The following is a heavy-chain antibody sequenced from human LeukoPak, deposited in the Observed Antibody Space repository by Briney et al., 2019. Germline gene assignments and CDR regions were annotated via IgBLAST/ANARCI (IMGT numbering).Heavy chain of an antibody. CDR1: GGTFSSYA. V-gene: IGHV1-69*13. Sequence: GASVKVSCKASGGTFSSYAISWVRQAPGQGLEWMGGIIPIFGTANYAQKFQGRVTITADESTSTAYMELSSLRAEDTAVYYCARESGIQLYLFDYWGQGTLVTVSS. CDR2: IIPIFGTA. J-gene: IGHJ4*02. D-gene: IGHD5-18*01. CDR3: ARESGIQLYLFDY.